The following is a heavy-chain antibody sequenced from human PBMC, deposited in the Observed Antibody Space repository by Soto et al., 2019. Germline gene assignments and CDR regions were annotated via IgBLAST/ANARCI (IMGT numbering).Heavy chain of an antibody. D-gene: IGHD3-22*01. CDR3: ARALYYHDNSANYYFDY. J-gene: IGHJ4*02. Sequence: QVQLVQSAAEAKKTGASVKVSCKTSGYTFTSYGVSWVRQAPGQGLEWLAWISAWNADTNYAQKIQGRVPVTTATSTSTAYMELRSLRSDDTAVYYCARALYYHDNSANYYFDYWGQGTLVTVSS. V-gene: IGHV1-18*01. CDR1: GYTFTSYG. CDR2: ISAWNADT.